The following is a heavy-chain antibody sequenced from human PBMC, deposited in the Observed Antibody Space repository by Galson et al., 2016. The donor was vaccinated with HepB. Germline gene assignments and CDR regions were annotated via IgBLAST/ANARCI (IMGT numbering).Heavy chain of an antibody. CDR2: VWSQGNEK. J-gene: IGHJ5*02. V-gene: IGHV3-33*06. CDR1: GFTFRNYG. CDR3: AKRVVTYRYDWFDP. Sequence: SLRLSCAASGFTFRNYGMHWVRQAPGKGLEWVALVWSQGNEKFYADSVKGRFTISRDDSKNTLYLEMNSLRVEDTAVYYCAKRVVTYRYDWFDPWGQGTLVTVSS. D-gene: IGHD2-21*02.